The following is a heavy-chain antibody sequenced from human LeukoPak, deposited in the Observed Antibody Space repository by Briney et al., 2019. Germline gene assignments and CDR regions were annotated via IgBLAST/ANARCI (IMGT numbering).Heavy chain of an antibody. D-gene: IGHD2-15*01. CDR3: ARICSGGSCYWSFDY. J-gene: IGHJ4*02. CDR2: ISAYNGNT. V-gene: IGHV1-18*01. Sequence: ASVKVSCKASGHTFTSYGISWVRQAPGQGLEWMGWISAYNGNTNYAQKLQGRVTMTTDTSTSTAYMELRSLRSDDTAVYYCARICSGGSCYWSFDYWGQGTLVTVSS. CDR1: GHTFTSYG.